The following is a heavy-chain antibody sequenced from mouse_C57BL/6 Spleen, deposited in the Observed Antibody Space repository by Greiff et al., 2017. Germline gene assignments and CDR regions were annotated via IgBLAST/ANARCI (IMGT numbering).Heavy chain of an antibody. V-gene: IGHV1-55*01. D-gene: IGHD2-3*01. CDR3: ARRKSYDGYRDY. CDR2: IYPGSGST. Sequence: QVQLQQPGAELVKPGASVKMSCKASGYTFTSYWITWVKQRPGQGLEWIGDIYPGSGSTNYNEKFKSKATLTVDTSSCTAYMQLSSLTSEDSAVYYCARRKSYDGYRDYWGQGTTLTVSS. J-gene: IGHJ2*01. CDR1: GYTFTSYW.